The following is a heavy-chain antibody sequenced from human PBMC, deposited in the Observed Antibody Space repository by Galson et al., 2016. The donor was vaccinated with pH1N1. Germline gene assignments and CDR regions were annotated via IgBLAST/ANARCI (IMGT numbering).Heavy chain of an antibody. CDR3: IRDLGRLRDF. V-gene: IGHV1-46*03. D-gene: IGHD7-27*01. Sequence: SVKVSCKASGYIFTRDYFHWVRQAPGQGLEWMGVINTSNGGTTFAQKFQALVTMTRDTSTSTVYMEVSGLKSDDTAVYYCIRDLGRLRDFWGQGTLVTVSS. CDR1: GYIFTRDY. CDR2: INTSNGGT. J-gene: IGHJ4*02.